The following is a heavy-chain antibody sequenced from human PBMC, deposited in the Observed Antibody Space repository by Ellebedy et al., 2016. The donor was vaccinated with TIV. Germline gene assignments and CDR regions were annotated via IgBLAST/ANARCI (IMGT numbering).Heavy chain of an antibody. Sequence: SETLSLXCAVSGGSISSGGYSWSWIRQPPGKGLEWIGYIYHSGSTYYNPSLKSRATISVDRSKNQFSLKLSSVTAADTAVYYCARSDYGDYAGMDVWGQGTTVTVSS. J-gene: IGHJ6*02. CDR3: ARSDYGDYAGMDV. CDR1: GGSISSGGYS. D-gene: IGHD4-17*01. V-gene: IGHV4-30-2*01. CDR2: IYHSGST.